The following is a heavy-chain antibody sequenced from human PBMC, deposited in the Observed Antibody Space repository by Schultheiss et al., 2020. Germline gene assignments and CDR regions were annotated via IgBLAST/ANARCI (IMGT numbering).Heavy chain of an antibody. J-gene: IGHJ5*02. Sequence: GGSLRLSCAASGFTFSSYSMNWVRQAPGKGLEWVSVIYSCGSTYYADSVKGRFTISRDNSKNTLYLQMNSLKTEDTAVYYCTTDNYFNPWGQGALVTVSS. CDR3: TTDNYFNP. CDR1: GFTFSSYS. CDR2: IYSCGST. V-gene: IGHV3-53*01.